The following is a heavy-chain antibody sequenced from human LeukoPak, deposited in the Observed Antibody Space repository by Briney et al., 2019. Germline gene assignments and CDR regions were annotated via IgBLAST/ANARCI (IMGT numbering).Heavy chain of an antibody. V-gene: IGHV3-66*01. CDR1: GFTVSSNY. CDR2: IYSGGST. J-gene: IGHJ3*02. Sequence: GGSLRLSCAASGFTVSSNYMSWVRQAPGKGLKWVSVIYSGGSTYYADSVKGRFTISRDNSKNTLFLQMNSLRAEDTAVYYCARTYYGSGSYYDAFDIWGQGTMVTVSS. CDR3: ARTYYGSGSYYDAFDI. D-gene: IGHD3-10*01.